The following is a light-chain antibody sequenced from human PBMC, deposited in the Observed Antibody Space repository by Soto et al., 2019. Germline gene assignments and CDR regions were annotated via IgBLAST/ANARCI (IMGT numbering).Light chain of an antibody. CDR1: SSYVGAYNY. V-gene: IGLV2-14*04. Sequence: SLTIHYNKTSSYVGAYNYVSWYQQHPGKAPKLMIYDVSNRPSGVSNRFSGSKSGNSASLTISGLQAEDEADYYCSSYASSSTYVFGTGTKVTVL. J-gene: IGLJ1*01. CDR2: DVS. CDR3: SSYASSSTYV.